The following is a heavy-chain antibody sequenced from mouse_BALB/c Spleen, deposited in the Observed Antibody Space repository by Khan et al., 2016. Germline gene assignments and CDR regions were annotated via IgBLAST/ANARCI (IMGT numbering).Heavy chain of an antibody. CDR2: ILPGNDKT. D-gene: IGHD2-1*01. CDR1: GYTFSNYW. V-gene: IGHV1-9*01. J-gene: IGHJ4*01. Sequence: QVQLQQSGTEPLKPGASVKLSCKATGYTFSNYWIDWVKQRPGHGLEWIGQILPGNDKTTYNETFMGKATFTAVTSSNTAYLQLSSLTSDDTAVYYCARAWYSLDYWGQGTSGTVSS. CDR3: ARAWYSLDY.